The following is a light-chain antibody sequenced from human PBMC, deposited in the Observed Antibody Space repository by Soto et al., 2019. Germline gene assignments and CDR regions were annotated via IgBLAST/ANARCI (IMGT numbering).Light chain of an antibody. Sequence: QPVLTQSPSASASLGASVKLTCTLSSGHSSYAIAWHQQQPEKGPRYLMKLNSDGSHNKGDGIPDRFSGSSSGAERYLTISSLQSEDEADYYCQTWGTGIQGSVFGTGTKVTVL. CDR1: SGHSSYA. CDR3: QTWGTGIQGSV. V-gene: IGLV4-69*01. J-gene: IGLJ1*01. CDR2: LNSDGSH.